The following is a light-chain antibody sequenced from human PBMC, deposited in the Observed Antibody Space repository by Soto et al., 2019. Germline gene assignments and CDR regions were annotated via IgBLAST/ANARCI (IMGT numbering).Light chain of an antibody. J-gene: IGLJ1*01. V-gene: IGLV1-51*01. Sequence: SVLTQPPSVSAAPGQKVTISCSGSSSNIGGNAVSWDQQLPGTSPKLLIYDDNKRPSGIPDRFSGSKSGTSATLGITGFHTGDEADYYCGSWDSSLSAYVFGTGTKVTVL. CDR3: GSWDSSLSAYV. CDR1: SSNIGGNA. CDR2: DDN.